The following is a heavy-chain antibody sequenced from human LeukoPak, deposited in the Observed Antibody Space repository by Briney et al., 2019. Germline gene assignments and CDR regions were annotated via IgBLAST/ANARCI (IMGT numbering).Heavy chain of an antibody. CDR1: GGSFSGYY. CDR3: ARKYYYDSSGYSRGYPYLDY. Sequence: SETLSLTCAVYGGSFSGYYWSWIRQPPGKGLEWIGEINHSGSTNYNPSLKSRVTISVDTSKNQFSLKLSSVTAADTAVYYCARKYYYDSSGYSRGYPYLDYWGQGTLVTVSS. J-gene: IGHJ4*02. D-gene: IGHD3-22*01. V-gene: IGHV4-34*01. CDR2: INHSGST.